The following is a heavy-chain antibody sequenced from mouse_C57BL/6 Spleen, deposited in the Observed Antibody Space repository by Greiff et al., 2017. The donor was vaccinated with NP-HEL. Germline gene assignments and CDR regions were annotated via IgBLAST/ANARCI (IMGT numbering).Heavy chain of an antibody. CDR1: GYAFSSSW. D-gene: IGHD1-1*01. CDR3: ARGIYYYRPLSPWYFDV. CDR2: IYPGDGDT. V-gene: IGHV1-82*01. J-gene: IGHJ1*03. Sequence: QVQLQQSGPELVKPGASVKISCKASGYAFSSSWMNWVKQRPGKGLEWIGRIYPGDGDTNYNGKFKGKATLTADKSSSTAYMQLSSLTSEDSAVFVCARGIYYYRPLSPWYFDVWGTGTTVTVSS.